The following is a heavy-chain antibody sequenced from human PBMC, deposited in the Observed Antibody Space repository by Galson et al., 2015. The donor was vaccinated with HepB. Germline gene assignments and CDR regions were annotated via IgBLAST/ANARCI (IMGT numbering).Heavy chain of an antibody. J-gene: IGHJ4*02. Sequence: SLRLSCATSGFTVSSYYMTWVRQAPGKGLEWVSVIYSGDHTDYADSVKGRVTISRHSSENTLYLQMNSLRAEDTAMYYCARVNDRWYMDYWGLGTLVTVSS. D-gene: IGHD6-13*01. CDR2: IYSGDHT. V-gene: IGHV3-53*04. CDR3: ARVNDRWYMDY. CDR1: GFTVSSYY.